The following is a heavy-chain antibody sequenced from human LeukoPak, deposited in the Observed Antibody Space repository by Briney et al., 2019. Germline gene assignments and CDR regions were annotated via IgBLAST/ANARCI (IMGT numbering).Heavy chain of an antibody. Sequence: HPGGSLRLSCAASGFTFSSYAMSWVRQAPGKGLEWVSAVSGSGGSTYYADSVKGRFTISRDSSKNTLYLQMNSLRAEDTAVYYCAKAEDYDILTGWADYWGQGTLVTVSS. V-gene: IGHV3-23*01. J-gene: IGHJ4*02. CDR1: GFTFSSYA. CDR2: VSGSGGST. CDR3: AKAEDYDILTGWADY. D-gene: IGHD3-9*01.